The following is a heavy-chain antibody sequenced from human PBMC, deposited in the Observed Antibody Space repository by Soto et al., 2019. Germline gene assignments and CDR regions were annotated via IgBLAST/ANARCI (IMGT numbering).Heavy chain of an antibody. CDR1: GGTLSDYA. V-gene: IGHV1-69*01. Sequence: QVQLVQSGAEVKTPGSSVKVSCKASGGTLSDYAISWVRQAPGQGLEWMGGIMPTVDSANYAQNFQGRLTISADELTRTANLELSSLRSDDTAVYYCAVAAVREIMAQESSGMAVWGQGTTVIVSS. CDR3: AVAAVREIMAQESSGMAV. CDR2: IMPTVDSA. J-gene: IGHJ6*02. D-gene: IGHD3-10*01.